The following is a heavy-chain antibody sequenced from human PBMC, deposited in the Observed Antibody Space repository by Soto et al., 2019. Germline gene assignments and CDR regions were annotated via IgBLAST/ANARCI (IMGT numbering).Heavy chain of an antibody. D-gene: IGHD6-13*01. J-gene: IGHJ4*02. CDR1: GGSFSVYY. V-gene: IGHV4-34*01. CDR3: ARRYSSSFDY. CDR2: IKHSGGT. Sequence: PSETLSLTCDVYGGSFSVYYWSWIRQSPGKGLEWIGQIKHSGGTNYNPLLKSRVTISVDTSKNQFSLKLSSVTAADTAVYYCARRYSSSFDYWGQGTLVTVSS.